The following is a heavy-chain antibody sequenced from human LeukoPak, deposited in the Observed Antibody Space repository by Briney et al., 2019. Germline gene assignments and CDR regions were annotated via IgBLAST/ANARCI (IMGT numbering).Heavy chain of an antibody. CDR3: AKWGCSGGSCYPFDY. CDR1: GFTFNTYA. J-gene: IGHJ4*02. D-gene: IGHD2-15*01. Sequence: GGTLRLSCAASGFTFNTYAMSWVRQAPGKGLEWVSAMSGSGGRTYYADSVKGRFTISRDNSKNTLYLQMNSLRAEDTAVYYCAKWGCSGGSCYPFDYWGQGTLVTVSS. CDR2: MSGSGGRT. V-gene: IGHV3-23*01.